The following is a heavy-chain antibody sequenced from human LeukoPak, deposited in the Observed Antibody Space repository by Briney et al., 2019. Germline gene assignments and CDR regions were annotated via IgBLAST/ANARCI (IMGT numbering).Heavy chain of an antibody. D-gene: IGHD6-19*01. Sequence: GGSLRLSCAASGFTFSSYGMHWVRQAPGKGLEWVAVISYDGSNKYYADSVKGRFTISRDNSKNTLYLQMNSLRAEDTAVYYCAKDYRGEWLVTGGFDYWGQGTLVTVSS. CDR2: ISYDGSNK. V-gene: IGHV3-30*18. CDR3: AKDYRGEWLVTGGFDY. J-gene: IGHJ4*02. CDR1: GFTFSSYG.